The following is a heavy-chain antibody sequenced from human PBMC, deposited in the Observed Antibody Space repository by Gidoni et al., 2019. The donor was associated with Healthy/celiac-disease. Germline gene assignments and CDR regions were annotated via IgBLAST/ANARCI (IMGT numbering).Heavy chain of an antibody. V-gene: IGHV3-30*18. CDR2: ISYDGSNK. D-gene: IGHD3-22*01. CDR1: GFTFSSYG. Sequence: QVQLVESGGGVVQPGRSLRLSCAASGFTFSSYGMHWVRQAPGKGLEWLAVISYDGSNKYYADSVKGRFTISRDNSKNTLYLQMNSLRAEDTAVYYCAKAKGYYYYYYYGMDVWGQGTTVTVSS. J-gene: IGHJ6*02. CDR3: AKAKGYYYYYYYGMDV.